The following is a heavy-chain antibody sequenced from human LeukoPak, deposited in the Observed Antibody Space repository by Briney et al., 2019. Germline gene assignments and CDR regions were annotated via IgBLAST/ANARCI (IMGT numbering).Heavy chain of an antibody. CDR3: ATHPTH. CDR2: ISTSGSTT. Sequence: VGSLRLSCAASGFTFSSYSMNWVRQAPGKGLEWVSYISTSGSTTSYADSVKGRFTISRDNAKNSLFLQMDTLRAEDTAVYYCATHPTHWGQGTLVTVSS. J-gene: IGHJ4*02. CDR1: GFTFSSYS. V-gene: IGHV3-48*04.